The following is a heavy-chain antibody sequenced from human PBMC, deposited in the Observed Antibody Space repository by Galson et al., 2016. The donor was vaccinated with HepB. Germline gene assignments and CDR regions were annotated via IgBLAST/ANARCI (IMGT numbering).Heavy chain of an antibody. J-gene: IGHJ4*02. V-gene: IGHV3-21*01. D-gene: IGHD5-18*01. CDR3: ARGWENVAMVSQGDH. CDR1: GFTFNTCT. Sequence: SLRLSCAASGFTFNTCTMNWVRQAPGKGLEWVSSITSGSNYIYYADSVKGRFTVSRDNAKNSLYLQMSSLRAEDTAVYYCARGWENVAMVSQGDHWGQGTLVTVSS. CDR2: ITSGSNYI.